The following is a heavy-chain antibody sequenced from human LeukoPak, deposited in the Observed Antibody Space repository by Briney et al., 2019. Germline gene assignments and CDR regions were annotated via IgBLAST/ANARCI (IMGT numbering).Heavy chain of an antibody. V-gene: IGHV3-11*04. D-gene: IGHD3-22*01. Sequence: PGGSLRLSCTASGFTFSDYYINWIRQAPGKGLEWLGYISSRATTIYYADSVKGRFTISRDNAKNTLYLQMNSLRAEDTAVYYCGRDSHYYDSSGYYMGDAFDIWGQGTMVTVSS. J-gene: IGHJ3*02. CDR3: GRDSHYYDSSGYYMGDAFDI. CDR2: ISSRATTI. CDR1: GFTFSDYY.